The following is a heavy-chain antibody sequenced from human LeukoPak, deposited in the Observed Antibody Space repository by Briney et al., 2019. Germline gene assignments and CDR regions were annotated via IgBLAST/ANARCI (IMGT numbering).Heavy chain of an antibody. J-gene: IGHJ6*02. CDR1: GGSFRGYY. V-gene: IGHV4-34*01. CDR2: INHSGST. Sequence: ASETLSLTCAVYGGSFRGYYWSWIRQPPGKGLEGMGEINHSGSTNYNPSLKSRVTISIDTSKNQFSLKLSSVTAADTAVYYCVKSGWYGHRARRRVAYGMDVWGQGTTVTVSS. D-gene: IGHD2-15*01. CDR3: VKSGWYGHRARRRVAYGMDV.